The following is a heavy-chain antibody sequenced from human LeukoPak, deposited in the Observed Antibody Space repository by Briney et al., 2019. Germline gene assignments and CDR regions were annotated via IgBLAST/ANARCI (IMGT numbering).Heavy chain of an antibody. J-gene: IGHJ4*02. CDR2: MNPNSGNT. D-gene: IGHD3-10*01. CDR3: ARGNPIGDYGSGSYGVDY. Sequence: ASVKVSCKASGYRFTSYDINWVRQAPGQGLEWMGWMNPNSGNTGYAQKFQGRVTITRNTSISTANRELSSLKYEDTAVYYCARGNPIGDYGSGSYGVDYWGQGTLVTVSS. CDR1: GYRFTSYD. V-gene: IGHV1-8*03.